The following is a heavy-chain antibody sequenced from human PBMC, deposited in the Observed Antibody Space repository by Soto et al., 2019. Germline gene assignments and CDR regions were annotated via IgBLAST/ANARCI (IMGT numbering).Heavy chain of an antibody. CDR2: ISPNSGVT. Sequence: GASVKVSCKAPGYTFIDYYIHWVRQAPGQGLEWMGWISPNSGVTNYAQKFQGRVTMTRDTSITTANMELSRLRSDDTAVYYCAREAFLSGYSSARELDYWGQGILVTVSS. D-gene: IGHD6-25*01. J-gene: IGHJ4*02. CDR3: AREAFLSGYSSARELDY. CDR1: GYTFIDYY. V-gene: IGHV1-2*02.